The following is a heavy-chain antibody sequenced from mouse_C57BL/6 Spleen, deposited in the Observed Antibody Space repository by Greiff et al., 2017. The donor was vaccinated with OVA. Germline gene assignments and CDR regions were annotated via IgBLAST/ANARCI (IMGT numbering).Heavy chain of an antibody. V-gene: IGHV6-3*01. CDR3: TKAYYDYDGAWFAY. J-gene: IGHJ3*01. CDR2: IRLKSDNYAT. Sequence: EVKVEESGGGLVQPGGSMKLSCVASGFTFSNYWMNWVRQSPEKGLEWVAQIRLKSDNYATHYAESVKGRFTISRDDSKSSVYLQMNNLRAEDTGIYYCTKAYYDYDGAWFAYWGQGTLVTVSA. CDR1: GFTFSNYW. D-gene: IGHD2-4*01.